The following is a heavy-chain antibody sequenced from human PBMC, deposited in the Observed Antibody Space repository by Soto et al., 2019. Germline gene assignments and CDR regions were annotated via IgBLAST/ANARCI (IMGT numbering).Heavy chain of an antibody. Sequence: QVQLVESGGGVVQPGRSLRLSCAASGFTFSSYGMHWVRQAPGKGLEWVAVIWYDGSKKYYADSVKGRFTISRDNSKNTLYRQMNSVRAEDTAVYYCASEYCSGGRCYYYGMDVWGQGTTVTVSS. D-gene: IGHD2-15*01. CDR1: GFTFSSYG. J-gene: IGHJ6*02. CDR2: IWYDGSKK. CDR3: ASEYCSGGRCYYYGMDV. V-gene: IGHV3-33*01.